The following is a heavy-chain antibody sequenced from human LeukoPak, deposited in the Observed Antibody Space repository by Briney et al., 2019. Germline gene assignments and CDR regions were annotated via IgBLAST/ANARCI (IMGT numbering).Heavy chain of an antibody. CDR3: ARDRATVTVFDY. CDR2: IHSDGSIT. V-gene: IGHV3-74*01. CDR1: GFTFSSYW. Sequence: GGSPRLSCAASGFTFSSYWMHWVRQAPGKGLVWVSRIHSDGSITSYADSVKGRFTVSRDNAKNTLYLQMNSLRADDTAVYYCARDRATVTVFDYWGQGTLVTVSS. D-gene: IGHD4-17*01. J-gene: IGHJ4*02.